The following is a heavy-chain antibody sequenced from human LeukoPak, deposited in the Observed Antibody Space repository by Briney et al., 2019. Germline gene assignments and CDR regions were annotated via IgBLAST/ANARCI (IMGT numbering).Heavy chain of an antibody. CDR1: GFTFSSYA. D-gene: IGHD2-15*01. Sequence: PGGSLRLSCAASGFTFSSYAMHWVRQAPGKGLEYVSAISSNGGSTFYANSVKGRFTISRDNSKNTLYLQMGSLRGEDMAVYYCARDRCSGDRCWHYFDNWGQGTLVTVSS. V-gene: IGHV3-64*01. CDR3: ARDRCSGDRCWHYFDN. J-gene: IGHJ4*02. CDR2: ISSNGGST.